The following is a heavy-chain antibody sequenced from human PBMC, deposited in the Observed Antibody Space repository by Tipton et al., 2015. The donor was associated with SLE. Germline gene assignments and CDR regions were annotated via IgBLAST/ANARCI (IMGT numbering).Heavy chain of an antibody. CDR3: ARSGDF. CDR2: INTGDGNT. J-gene: IGHJ4*02. V-gene: IGHV1-46*01. CDR1: GYIFTDYW. D-gene: IGHD3-10*01. Sequence: QVQLVQSGAELKKPGESLKISCKGSGYIFTDYWIGWVRQMPGQGLEWMGLINTGDGNTRYEQKFQDRVTMTRDTSTRTVHMQLSSLRLEDTAIYYCARSGDFWGQGTLVTVSS.